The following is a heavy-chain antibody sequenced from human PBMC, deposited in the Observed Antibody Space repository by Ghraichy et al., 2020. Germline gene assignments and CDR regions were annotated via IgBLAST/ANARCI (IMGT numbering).Heavy chain of an antibody. V-gene: IGHV4-38-2*01. J-gene: IGHJ4*02. CDR2: IYHSGST. CDR1: GYSISSGYY. Sequence: SETLSLTCAVSGYSISSGYYWGWIRQPPGKGLEWIGSIYHSGSTYYNPSLKSRVTISVDTSKNQFSLKLSSVTAADTAVYYCEGMVATGFVVYWGQGTLVTVSS. CDR3: EGMVATGFVVY. D-gene: IGHD5-12*01.